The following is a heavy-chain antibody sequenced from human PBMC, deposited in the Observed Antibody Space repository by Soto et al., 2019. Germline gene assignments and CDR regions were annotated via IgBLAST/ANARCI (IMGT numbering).Heavy chain of an antibody. J-gene: IGHJ4*02. Sequence: QVQVLQSGAEVKKPGSSVKVSCKASGGTFSSYAISWVRQAPGQGLEWRGGIIPILGTANYAQKFQGRVTSTADESTSTAYMELSSLRSEDTAVYFCARDKVGCSGGSCYSGFDYWDQGTLVNVSS. CDR2: IIPILGTA. CDR3: ARDKVGCSGGSCYSGFDY. CDR1: GGTFSSYA. D-gene: IGHD2-15*01. V-gene: IGHV1-69*01.